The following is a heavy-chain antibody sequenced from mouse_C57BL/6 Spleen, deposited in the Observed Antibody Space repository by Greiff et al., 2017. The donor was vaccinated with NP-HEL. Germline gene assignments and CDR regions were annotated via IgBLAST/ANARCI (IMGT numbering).Heavy chain of an antibody. CDR3: ARTPSERGGY. V-gene: IGHV1-50*01. CDR1: GYTFSSYW. Sequence: QVQLQQSGAELVKPGASVKLSCKASGYTFSSYWMQWVKQRPGQGLEWIGEIDPSDSYTNYNQKFKGKATLTVDTSSSTAYMQLSSLTSEDSAVYYCARTPSERGGYWGQGTTLTVSS. CDR2: IDPSDSYT. J-gene: IGHJ2*01.